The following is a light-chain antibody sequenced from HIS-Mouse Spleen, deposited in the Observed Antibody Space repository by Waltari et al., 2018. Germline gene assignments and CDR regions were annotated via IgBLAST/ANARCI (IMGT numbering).Light chain of an antibody. CDR2: DVS. V-gene: IGLV2-14*03. J-gene: IGLJ2*01. CDR1: SSDVVGYNY. CDR3: SSYTSSSTRV. Sequence: QSALTQPASVSGSPGQSITIPCTGTSSDVVGYNYVSWYQQHPGKAPKLMIYDVSNRPSGVSNRFSGSKSGTTASLTISGLQAEDEADYYCSSYTSSSTRVFGGGTKLTVL.